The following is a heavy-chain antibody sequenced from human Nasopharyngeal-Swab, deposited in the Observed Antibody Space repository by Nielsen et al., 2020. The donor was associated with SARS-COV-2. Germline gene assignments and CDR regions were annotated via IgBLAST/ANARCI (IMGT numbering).Heavy chain of an antibody. J-gene: IGHJ4*02. CDR1: GFTFSSYA. CDR2: ISGSGGST. V-gene: IGHV3-23*01. D-gene: IGHD6-13*01. CDR3: ARDFAVGSWYTLWPRTY. Sequence: GGSLRLSCAASGFTFSSYAMSWVRQAPGKGLEWVSAISGSGGSTYYADSVKGRFTISRDNSKNTLYLQMNSLRAEDTAVYYCARDFAVGSWYTLWPRTYWGQGTLVTVSS.